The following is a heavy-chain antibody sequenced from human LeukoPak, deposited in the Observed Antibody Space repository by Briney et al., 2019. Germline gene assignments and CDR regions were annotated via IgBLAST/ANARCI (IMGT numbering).Heavy chain of an antibody. CDR1: GLTFTNYA. CDR2: IRENGVTS. V-gene: IGHV3-23*01. D-gene: IGHD1-26*01. CDR3: APVGVTGSLDLFFEY. J-gene: IGHJ4*02. Sequence: GGSLRLSCAASGLTFTNYAMNWVRQAPGKGPEWVSVIRENGVTSYYADSVRGRFTISRDNLKNTLYLQMNSLRVEDTAVYYRAPVGVTGSLDLFFEYWGQGTLVTVSS.